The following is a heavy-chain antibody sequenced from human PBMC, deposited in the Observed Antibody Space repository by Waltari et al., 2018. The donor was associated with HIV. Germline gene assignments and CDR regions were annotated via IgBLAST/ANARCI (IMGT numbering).Heavy chain of an antibody. V-gene: IGHV4-34*01. Sequence: QVQLHQWGAGLLKPSETLSLTCAVYGESFSHYYWSWSRQPPGKGLEWIGAIDHRGRTKFNTSLKSRVTMSADKSKNQLSLKLSSVTAADTAVYFCARPVDCTSTTCTGPFDYWGQGNLVTVST. J-gene: IGHJ4*02. CDR2: IDHRGRT. D-gene: IGHD6-13*01. CDR3: ARPVDCTSTTCTGPFDY. CDR1: GESFSHYY.